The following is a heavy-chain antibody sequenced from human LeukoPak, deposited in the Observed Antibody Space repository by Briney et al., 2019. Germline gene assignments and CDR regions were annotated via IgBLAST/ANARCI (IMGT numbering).Heavy chain of an antibody. Sequence: ASVKVSCKASGGTFSSYTISWVRQAPGQGLEWMGRIIPILGIANYAQKFQGRVTITADKSTSTAYMELSSLRSEDTAVYYCAREGTRLYYDFFLDYWGQGTLVTVSS. J-gene: IGHJ4*02. CDR1: GGTFSSYT. CDR3: AREGTRLYYDFFLDY. D-gene: IGHD3-3*01. CDR2: IIPILGIA. V-gene: IGHV1-69*04.